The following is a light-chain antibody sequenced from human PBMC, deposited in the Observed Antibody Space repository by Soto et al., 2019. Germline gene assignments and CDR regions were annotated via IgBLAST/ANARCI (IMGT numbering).Light chain of an antibody. CDR1: SSDVGGYKY. J-gene: IGLJ3*02. CDR2: DVS. CDR3: CSYAGSSTWV. V-gene: IGLV2-11*01. Sequence: QSALTQPRSVSGSPGQSVTVSCTGTSSDVGGYKYVSWYQQHPGKAPKLMIDDVSKRPSGVPDRFSGSKSVNTASLTISGLQAEDEADYYCCSYAGSSTWVFGGGTKLTVL.